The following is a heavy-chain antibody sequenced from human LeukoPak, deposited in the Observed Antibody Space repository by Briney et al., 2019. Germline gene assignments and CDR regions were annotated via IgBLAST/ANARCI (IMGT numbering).Heavy chain of an antibody. CDR1: GFTFDDYA. CDR2: ISSSGSTI. CDR3: ARDKSSWYGGADY. D-gene: IGHD6-13*01. V-gene: IGHV3-48*03. J-gene: IGHJ4*02. Sequence: PGGSLRLSCAASGFTFDDYAMNWVRQAPGKGLEWVSYISSSGSTIYYADSVKGRFTISRDNAKNSLYLQMNSLRAEDTAVYYCARDKSSWYGGADYWGQGTLVTVSS.